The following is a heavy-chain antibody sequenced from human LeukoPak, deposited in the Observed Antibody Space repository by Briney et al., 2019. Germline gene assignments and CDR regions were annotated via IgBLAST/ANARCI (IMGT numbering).Heavy chain of an antibody. J-gene: IGHJ5*02. Sequence: GGSLRLSCAASGFTFSSYGMSWVRQAPGKGLEWVSAISGSGGSTYYADSVKGRFTISRDNAKNSLYLQMNSLRAEDTAVYYCARGLTIEHWFDPWGQGTLVTVSS. CDR1: GFTFSSYG. CDR3: ARGLTIEHWFDP. CDR2: ISGSGGST. D-gene: IGHD3-10*01. V-gene: IGHV3-23*01.